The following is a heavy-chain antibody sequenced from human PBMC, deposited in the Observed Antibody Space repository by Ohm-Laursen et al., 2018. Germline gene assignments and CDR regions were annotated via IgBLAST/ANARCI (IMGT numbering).Heavy chain of an antibody. CDR3: ARGGSWFDP. V-gene: IGHV4-59*08. CDR2: LYYSGTT. Sequence: SETLSLTCTVSGGSISPYYWSWFRQPPGQGLEWIGYLYYSGTTNYDPSLKGRVTMSLDTSKNQFSLKLHSVTAADTAVYYCARGGSWFDPWGQGTLVTVSS. J-gene: IGHJ5*02. CDR1: GGSISPYY. D-gene: IGHD2-15*01.